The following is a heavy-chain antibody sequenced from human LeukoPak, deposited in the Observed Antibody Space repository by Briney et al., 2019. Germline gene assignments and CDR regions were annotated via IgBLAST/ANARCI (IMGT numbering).Heavy chain of an antibody. Sequence: GASVKVSCKASGYTFTSYYMHWVRQAPGQGLEWMGIINPSGGSTSYAQKFQGRVTMTRDMSTSTVYMELSSLRSEDTAVYYCARDTYDFWSGAQYYYYMDVWGKGTTVTVSS. J-gene: IGHJ6*03. CDR1: GYTFTSYY. CDR2: INPSGGST. V-gene: IGHV1-46*01. D-gene: IGHD3-3*01. CDR3: ARDTYDFWSGAQYYYYMDV.